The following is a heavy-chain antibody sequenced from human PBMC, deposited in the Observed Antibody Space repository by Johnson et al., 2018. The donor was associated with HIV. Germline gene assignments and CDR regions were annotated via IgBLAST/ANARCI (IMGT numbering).Heavy chain of an antibody. V-gene: IGHV3-30*14. J-gene: IGHJ3*02. CDR1: GFTLRRYA. D-gene: IGHD3-16*02. Sequence: QVQLVESGGGVVQPGRSLRLSCGVFGFTLRRYAMHWVRQAPGQGLEWVAVLSYDESNKYSAYFVKGRLPIYRDNSKNTLYLHMGSLRAEDMAEYYCARDTKAGSNLEGTGDFDIWGQGTMVTVSS. CDR2: LSYDESNK. CDR3: ARDTKAGSNLEGTGDFDI.